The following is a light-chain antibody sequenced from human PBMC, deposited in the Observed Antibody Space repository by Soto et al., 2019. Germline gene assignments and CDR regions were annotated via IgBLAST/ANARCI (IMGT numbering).Light chain of an antibody. CDR1: QSVSSW. CDR3: QQRSNWIT. CDR2: DTY. Sequence: EIVLTQSPATLSLSPGERATLSCRASQSVSSWLAWYQQKPGQAPRLLIYDTYKRATGIPARFSGSGSGTDFTLTISSLEPEDFAVYYCQQRSNWITFGQGTRLEI. J-gene: IGKJ5*01. V-gene: IGKV3-11*01.